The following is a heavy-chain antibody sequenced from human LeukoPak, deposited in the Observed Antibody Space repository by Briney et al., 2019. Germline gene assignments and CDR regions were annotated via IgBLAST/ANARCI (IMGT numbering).Heavy chain of an antibody. V-gene: IGHV3-21*01. CDR2: LSGGSDHI. D-gene: IGHD6-19*01. CDR3: ARIGSGWYWDY. Sequence: GGSLRLSCAASGLTFSSYNMYWVRQAPGQGLEWVSSLSGGSDHIYYADPVKGRFTISRDNAKNSLYLQMNSLRAEDTAVYYCARIGSGWYWDYWGQGTLVTVSS. J-gene: IGHJ4*02. CDR1: GLTFSSYN.